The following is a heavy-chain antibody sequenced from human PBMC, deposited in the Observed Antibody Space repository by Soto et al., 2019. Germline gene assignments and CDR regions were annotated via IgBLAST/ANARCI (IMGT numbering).Heavy chain of an antibody. Sequence: QVPLQESGPGLVKPSQTLSLTCTVSGGSISSGGYYWSWIRQHPGKGLEWIGYIYYSGSTYYNPSLKSRVTISVDTSKNQFSLKLSSVTAADTAVYYCARDQYGDNWYFDLWGRGTLVTVSS. CDR3: ARDQYGDNWYFDL. J-gene: IGHJ2*01. D-gene: IGHD4-17*01. V-gene: IGHV4-31*03. CDR2: IYYSGST. CDR1: GGSISSGGYY.